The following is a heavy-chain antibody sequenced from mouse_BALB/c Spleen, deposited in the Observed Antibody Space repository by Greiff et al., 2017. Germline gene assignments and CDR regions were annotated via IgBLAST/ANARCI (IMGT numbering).Heavy chain of an antibody. Sequence: QVQLQQSGPELVKPGASVKISCKASGYAFSSSWMNWVKQRPGQGLEWIGRIYPGDGDTNYNGKFKGKATLTADKSSSTAYMQLSSLTSVDSAVYFCARNYYGSHYAMDDWGQGTSVTVSS. J-gene: IGHJ4*01. V-gene: IGHV1-82*01. D-gene: IGHD1-1*01. CDR1: GYAFSSSW. CDR3: ARNYYGSHYAMDD. CDR2: IYPGDGDT.